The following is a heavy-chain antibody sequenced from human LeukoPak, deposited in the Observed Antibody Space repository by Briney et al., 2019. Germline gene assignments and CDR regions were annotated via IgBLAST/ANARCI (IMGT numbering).Heavy chain of an antibody. D-gene: IGHD3-22*01. V-gene: IGHV3-33*01. Sequence: SGGSLRLSCAASGFTFSSYGMHRVRQAPGKGLEWVAVIWYDGSNKYYADSVKGRFTISRDNSKNTLYLQMNSQRAEDTAVYYCARGPYDSSGYSADIWGQGTMVTVSS. J-gene: IGHJ3*02. CDR2: IWYDGSNK. CDR3: ARGPYDSSGYSADI. CDR1: GFTFSSYG.